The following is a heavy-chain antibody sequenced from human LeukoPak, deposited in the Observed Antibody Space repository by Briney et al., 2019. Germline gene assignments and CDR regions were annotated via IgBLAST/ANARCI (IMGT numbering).Heavy chain of an antibody. J-gene: IGHJ4*02. Sequence: ASVTVSCKAFGYTFTSYSISWVRQAPGQGLEWMGWISTYNGNTNYAQRLQGRVTMTADTSTSTAYMELRSLRSDDTAVYYCAREVQSMAPGYWGQGTLVTVSS. D-gene: IGHD3-10*01. V-gene: IGHV1-18*01. CDR2: ISTYNGNT. CDR1: GYTFTSYS. CDR3: AREVQSMAPGY.